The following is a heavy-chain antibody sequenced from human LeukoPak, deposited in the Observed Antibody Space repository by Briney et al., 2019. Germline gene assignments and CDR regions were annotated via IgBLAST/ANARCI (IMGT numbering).Heavy chain of an antibody. D-gene: IGHD2-2*01. Sequence: GASVRVSCKASGGTFSSYTISWVRQAPGQGLEWMGRIIPILGIANYAQKFQGSVTITADKSTSTAYMELSSLRSEDTAVYYCARDRYCSSTSCYGGYYYYGMDVWGQGTTVTVSS. V-gene: IGHV1-69*04. J-gene: IGHJ6*02. CDR2: IIPILGIA. CDR1: GGTFSSYT. CDR3: ARDRYCSSTSCYGGYYYYGMDV.